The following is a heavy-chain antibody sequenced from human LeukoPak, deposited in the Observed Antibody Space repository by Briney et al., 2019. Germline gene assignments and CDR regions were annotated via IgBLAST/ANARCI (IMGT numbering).Heavy chain of an antibody. Sequence: GGSLRLSCAASGFTFSSYGMHWVRQAPGKGLEWVAVISYDGSNKYCADSVKGRFTISRDNSKNTLYLQMNSLRAEDTAVYYCAILSLYALSSDYFDYWGQGTLVTVSS. CDR1: GFTFSSYG. J-gene: IGHJ4*02. D-gene: IGHD2-2*01. CDR2: ISYDGSNK. CDR3: AILSLYALSSDYFDY. V-gene: IGHV3-30*03.